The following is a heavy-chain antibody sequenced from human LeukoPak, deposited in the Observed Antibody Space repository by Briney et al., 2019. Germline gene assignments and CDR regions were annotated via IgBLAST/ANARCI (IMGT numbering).Heavy chain of an antibody. V-gene: IGHV3-7*01. D-gene: IGHD4/OR15-4a*01. CDR1: GFTFSNSW. CDR2: MSPDGTEK. J-gene: IGHJ4*02. CDR3: ARRTNYLAFDY. Sequence: GGSLRLSCAASGFTFSNSWMSWVRQTPEKGLKWVANMSPDGTEKYYVDSVKGRFTISRDNAKNSLYLQMNSLRAEDTAVYSCARRTNYLAFDYWGQGTLVTVSS.